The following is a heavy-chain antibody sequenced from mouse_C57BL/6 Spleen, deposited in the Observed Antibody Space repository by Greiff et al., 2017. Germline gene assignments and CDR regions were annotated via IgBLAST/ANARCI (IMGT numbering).Heavy chain of an antibody. CDR2: IDPNSGGT. Sequence: QLQLQQPGAELVKPGASVKLSCKASGYTFTSYWMHWVKQRPGRGLEWIGRIDPNSGGTKYNEKFKSKATLTVDKPSSTAYMQLSSLTSEDSAVYYCAREGLLRAWCFDVWGTGTTVTVSS. D-gene: IGHD1-1*01. CDR1: GYTFTSYW. CDR3: AREGLLRAWCFDV. J-gene: IGHJ1*03. V-gene: IGHV1-72*01.